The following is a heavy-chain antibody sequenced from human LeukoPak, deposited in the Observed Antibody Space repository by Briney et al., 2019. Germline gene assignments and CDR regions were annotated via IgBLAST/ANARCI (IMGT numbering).Heavy chain of an antibody. D-gene: IGHD3-16*01. V-gene: IGHV4-59*01. Sequence: ASETLSLTCTVASDSISSYYWSWIRQPPGKGLEWIGFIHNSGSTNYNPSLKSRLAMSLDTSKNQFSLHLNSVTAADTAVYYCARGIRGAADYWGQGTLVTVSS. J-gene: IGHJ4*02. CDR2: IHNSGST. CDR3: ARGIRGAADY. CDR1: SDSISSYY.